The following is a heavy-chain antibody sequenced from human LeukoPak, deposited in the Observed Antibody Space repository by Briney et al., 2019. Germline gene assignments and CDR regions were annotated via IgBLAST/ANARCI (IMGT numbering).Heavy chain of an antibody. CDR2: INPNSGNT. J-gene: IGHJ4*02. D-gene: IGHD6-19*01. CDR1: GYTFTGYY. V-gene: IGHV1-8*03. CDR3: ARGRAVAGTFSFDY. Sequence: ASVKVSCKASGYTFTGYYMHWVRQAPGQGLEWMGWINPNSGNTGYAQKFQGRVTITRNTSISTAYMELSSLRSDDTAVYYCARGRAVAGTFSFDYWGQGTLVTVSS.